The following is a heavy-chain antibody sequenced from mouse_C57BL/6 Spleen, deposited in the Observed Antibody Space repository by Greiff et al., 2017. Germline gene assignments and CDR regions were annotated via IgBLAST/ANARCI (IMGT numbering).Heavy chain of an antibody. J-gene: IGHJ2*01. CDR3: AIHYGSSYGY. CDR1: GYAFSSYW. CDR2: IYPGDGDT. Sequence: LQRVESGAELVKPGASVKISCKASGYAFSSYWMNWVKQRPGKGLEWIGQIYPGDGDTNYNGKFKGKATLTADKSSSTAYMQLSSLTSEDSAVYFCAIHYGSSYGYWGQGTTLTVSS. V-gene: IGHV1-80*01. D-gene: IGHD1-1*01.